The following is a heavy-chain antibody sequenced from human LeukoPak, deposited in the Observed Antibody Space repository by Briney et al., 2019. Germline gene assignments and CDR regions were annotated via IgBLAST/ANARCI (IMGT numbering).Heavy chain of an antibody. CDR1: GASFSDYY. V-gene: IGHV4-34*01. CDR2: INHSGST. Sequence: SETLSLTCIIYGASFSDYYWSWIRQPPGKGLEWIGEINHSGSTNYNPSVEGRVTISIDTSKNQLSLRLTSVTAADTAVYYCARGFYGAGSHFDYWGQGTLVTVSS. D-gene: IGHD3-10*01. J-gene: IGHJ4*02. CDR3: ARGFYGAGSHFDY.